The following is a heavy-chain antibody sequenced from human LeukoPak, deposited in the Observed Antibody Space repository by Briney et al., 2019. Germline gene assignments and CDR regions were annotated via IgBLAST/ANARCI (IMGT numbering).Heavy chain of an antibody. Sequence: GGSLRLSCAASGFTVSNNYMSWVRQAPGKGLEWVSVIYSGGGTYYADSVKGRFTISRDNSKNTLYLQMNSLRAEDTAVYYCARDSGASYYTDYWGQGTLVTVSS. D-gene: IGHD1-26*01. J-gene: IGHJ4*02. CDR2: IYSGGGT. CDR3: ARDSGASYYTDY. V-gene: IGHV3-66*01. CDR1: GFTVSNNY.